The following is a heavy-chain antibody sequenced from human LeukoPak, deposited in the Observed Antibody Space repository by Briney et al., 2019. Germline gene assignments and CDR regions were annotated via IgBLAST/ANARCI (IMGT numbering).Heavy chain of an antibody. D-gene: IGHD2-2*02. Sequence: ASVKVSCKASGYTFTIYYMHWVRQAPGQGLEWMGWINPNSGATSNAHRFQGRVTMTRDTHISADYMELSGLTSDARAVYYGARNPPYCTSTSCYNDYWGQGTLVTVSS. CDR3: ARNPPYCTSTSCYNDY. J-gene: IGHJ4*02. CDR2: INPNSGAT. V-gene: IGHV1-2*02. CDR1: GYTFTIYY.